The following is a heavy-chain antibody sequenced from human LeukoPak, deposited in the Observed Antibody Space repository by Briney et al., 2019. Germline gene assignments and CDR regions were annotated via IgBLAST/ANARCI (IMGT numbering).Heavy chain of an antibody. Sequence: GGSLRLSCAASGFTFSTYAMHWVRQARGKGLEWVAFIRYDGSNKYYADSVKGRFTISRDNSKNTLFLQMNSLRAEDTAVYHCAKVGYDFWSGYYPFDYWGQGTLVTVSS. J-gene: IGHJ4*02. V-gene: IGHV3-30*02. CDR3: AKVGYDFWSGYYPFDY. D-gene: IGHD3-3*01. CDR1: GFTFSTYA. CDR2: IRYDGSNK.